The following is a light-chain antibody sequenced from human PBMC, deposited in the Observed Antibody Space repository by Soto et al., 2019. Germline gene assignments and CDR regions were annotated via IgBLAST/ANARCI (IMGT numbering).Light chain of an antibody. J-gene: IGKJ1*01. CDR1: QSVGTN. CDR2: GAS. Sequence: EIVMTQSPGTLSVTAGERATLSCRTSQSVGTNVAWYQLRRGQAPRLLIYGASTRATGIPARFSGSGSGTEFTLTISSLQSEDFTVYYCHKYNDSAFGQGTKVEIK. V-gene: IGKV3-15*01. CDR3: HKYNDSA.